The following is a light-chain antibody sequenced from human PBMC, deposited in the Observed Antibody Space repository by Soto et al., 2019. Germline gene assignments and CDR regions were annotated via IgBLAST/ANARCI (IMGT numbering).Light chain of an antibody. J-gene: IGLJ1*01. CDR2: DVS. V-gene: IGLV2-14*01. CDR1: SSDVGAYNS. Sequence: QSVLTQPASVSGSPGQSITISCTGTSSDVGAYNSVSWYQQHPGKAPKLIIYDVSTRPSGISDRFSGSKSGNTASLTISGLQAEDKSDYYCSSYTTSVTYVFGTGTKV. CDR3: SSYTTSVTYV.